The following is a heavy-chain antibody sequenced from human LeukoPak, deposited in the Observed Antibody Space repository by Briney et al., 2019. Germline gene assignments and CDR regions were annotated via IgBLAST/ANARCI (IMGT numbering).Heavy chain of an antibody. CDR1: GGTFSSYA. Sequence: SVKVSCKASGGTFSSYAISWVRQAPGQGLEWMGGIIPIFGTANYAQKFQGRVTITADESTSTAYMELSSLRSEDTAVYYCARVSPNTVTTLQYFDYWGQGTLVTVSS. D-gene: IGHD4-17*01. CDR2: IIPIFGTA. CDR3: ARVSPNTVTTLQYFDY. J-gene: IGHJ4*02. V-gene: IGHV1-69*13.